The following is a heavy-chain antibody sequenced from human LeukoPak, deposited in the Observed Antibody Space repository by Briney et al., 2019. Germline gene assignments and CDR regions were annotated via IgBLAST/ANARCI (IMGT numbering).Heavy chain of an antibody. CDR1: GFTFSSYS. J-gene: IGHJ4*02. CDR3: ARRGDFWSGYTYFDY. V-gene: IGHV3-21*01. D-gene: IGHD3-3*01. CDR2: ISSDNSYI. Sequence: KPGGSLRLSCAASGFTFSSYSMNWVRQAPGKGLEWVSSISSDNSYIYYADSVKGRFTISRDNAENSLYLQMNSLRAEDTAVYYCARRGDFWSGYTYFDYWGQGTLVTVSS.